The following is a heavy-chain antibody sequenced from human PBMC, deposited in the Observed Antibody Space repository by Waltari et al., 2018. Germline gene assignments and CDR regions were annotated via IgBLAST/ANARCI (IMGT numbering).Heavy chain of an antibody. CDR3: ARRVGGGNSGYFDL. CDR2: ISSSSSYI. V-gene: IGHV3-21*01. J-gene: IGHJ2*01. CDR1: GFTFSSYS. D-gene: IGHD2-21*02. Sequence: EVQLVESGGGLVKPGGSLRLSCAASGFTFSSYSMNWVRQAPGKGLEWVSSISSSSSYIYYADSVKGRSTISRDNAKNSLYLQMNSLRAEDTAVYYCARRVGGGNSGYFDLWGRGTLVTVSS.